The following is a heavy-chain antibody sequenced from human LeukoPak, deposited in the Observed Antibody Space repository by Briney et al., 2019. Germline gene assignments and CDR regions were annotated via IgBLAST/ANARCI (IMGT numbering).Heavy chain of an antibody. D-gene: IGHD2-2*01. CDR2: IYSGGST. CDR1: GFTFSRFS. J-gene: IGHJ4*02. V-gene: IGHV3-53*01. CDR3: ARFSRSRYLADY. Sequence: PGGSLRLSCAASGFTFSRFSMNWVRQAPGKGLEWVSVIYSGGSTYYADSVKGRFTISRDNSKNTLYLQMNSLRAEDTAVYYCARFSRSRYLADYWGQGTLVTVSS.